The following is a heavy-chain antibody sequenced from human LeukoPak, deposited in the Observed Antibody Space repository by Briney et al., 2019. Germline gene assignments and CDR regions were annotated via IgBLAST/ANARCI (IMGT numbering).Heavy chain of an antibody. CDR2: IYYSGST. D-gene: IGHD3-10*01. CDR1: GGSISSYY. V-gene: IGHV4-59*01. J-gene: IGHJ4*02. Sequence: SETRSLTCTVSGGSISSYYWSWIRQPPGKGLEWIGYIYYSGSTNYNPSLKSRVTISVDTSKNQFSLKLSSVTAADTAVYYCARGRWFGEPHFDYWGQGTLVTVSS. CDR3: ARGRWFGEPHFDY.